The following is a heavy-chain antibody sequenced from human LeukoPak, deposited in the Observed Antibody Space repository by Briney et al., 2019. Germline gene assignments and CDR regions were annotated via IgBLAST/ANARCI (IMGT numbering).Heavy chain of an antibody. Sequence: GGSLRLSCPASGLTVSSNCMSWVRQAPGKGLEWVSFIYSGGNTYYADSVKGRFTISRDNSKNTVHLQMNSLRAEDTAMYYCARRAGDYSHPYDYWGQGTLVTVSS. V-gene: IGHV3-53*01. J-gene: IGHJ4*02. CDR1: GLTVSSNC. CDR2: IYSGGNT. D-gene: IGHD3-22*01. CDR3: ARRAGDYSHPYDY.